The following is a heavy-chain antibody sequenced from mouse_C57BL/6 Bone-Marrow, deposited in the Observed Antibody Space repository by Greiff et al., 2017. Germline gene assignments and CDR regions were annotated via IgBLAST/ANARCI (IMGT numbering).Heavy chain of an antibody. J-gene: IGHJ4*01. CDR1: GFNIKDVY. D-gene: IGHD4-1*01. CDR3: TNPYWDLY. V-gene: IGHV14-4*01. Sequence: VQLQQSGAELVRPGASVKLSCTASGFNIKDVYMHWVKQRPEQGLEWIGWIDPENGDTEYASKFQGKATITADTSSNTAYLQLSSLTSEDTAVYYCTNPYWDLYWGQGTSVTVSS. CDR2: IDPENGDT.